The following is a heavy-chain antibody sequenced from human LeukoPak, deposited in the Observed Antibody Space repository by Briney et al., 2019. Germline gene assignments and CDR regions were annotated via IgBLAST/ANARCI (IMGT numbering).Heavy chain of an antibody. Sequence: PSETLSLTCTVSGVSISGNYWSWIRQSPGKGLEWIGYIFYTGSTVYNPSLQSRVTILLDTSKNQFSLKLSSVSAADTAVYYCARVFSVAGTDAFDIWGQGTTVTVSS. J-gene: IGHJ3*02. CDR2: IFYTGST. D-gene: IGHD6-19*01. V-gene: IGHV4-59*01. CDR3: ARVFSVAGTDAFDI. CDR1: GVSISGNY.